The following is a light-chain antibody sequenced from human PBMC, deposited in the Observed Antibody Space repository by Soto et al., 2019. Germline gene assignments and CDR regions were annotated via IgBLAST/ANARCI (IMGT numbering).Light chain of an antibody. CDR2: GAS. CDR1: QSVSSNY. J-gene: IGKJ2*01. V-gene: IGKV3-20*01. Sequence: EIVLTQSPGTLSLSPGERATLSCRASQSVSSNYLAWYQQKPGQAPRLLISGASSRAADIPDRFSGSGSGTDFTLTINRLEPEDFTTYYCHQSYSFPQTFGQGTKLEIK. CDR3: HQSYSFPQT.